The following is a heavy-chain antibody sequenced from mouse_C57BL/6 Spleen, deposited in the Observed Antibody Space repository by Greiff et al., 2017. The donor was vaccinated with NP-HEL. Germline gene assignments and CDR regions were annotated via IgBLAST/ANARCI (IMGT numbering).Heavy chain of an antibody. CDR2: IDPETGGT. CDR1: GYTFTDYE. D-gene: IGHD1-1*01. Sequence: QLQQSGAELVRPGASVTLSCKASGYTFTDYEMHWVKQTPVHGLEWIGAIDPETGGTAYNQKFKGKAILTADKSSSTAYMELRSLTSEDSAVYYCTRCITTVVRYFDVWGTGTTVTVSS. J-gene: IGHJ1*03. CDR3: TRCITTVVRYFDV. V-gene: IGHV1-15*01.